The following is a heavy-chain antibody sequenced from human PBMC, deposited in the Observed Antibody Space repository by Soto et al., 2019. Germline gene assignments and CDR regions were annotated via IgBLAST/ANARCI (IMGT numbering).Heavy chain of an antibody. CDR2: IDPSDSYT. CDR1: GYSFTSYW. J-gene: IGHJ4*02. V-gene: IGHV5-10-1*01. D-gene: IGHD1-26*01. CDR3: ARRIVGATTYPDY. Sequence: GESLKISCKGSGYSFTSYWISWVRQMPGKGLEWMGRIDPSDSYTNYSPSFQGHVTISADKSISTAYLQWSSLKASDTAMYYCARRIVGATTYPDYWGQGTLVTVSS.